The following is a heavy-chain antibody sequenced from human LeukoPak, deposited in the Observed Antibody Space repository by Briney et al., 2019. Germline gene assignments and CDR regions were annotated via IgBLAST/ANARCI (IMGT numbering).Heavy chain of an antibody. D-gene: IGHD3-10*01. CDR3: AVNPDYYGSGSFP. Sequence: GESLKISCKGSGYSFTSYWIGWVRQMPGKGLEWMGIIYPGDSDTRYSPSFQGQVTISADKSISTAYLQWSSLKASDTAMYYCAVNPDYYGSGSFPWGQGTLVTVSS. CDR2: IYPGDSDT. CDR1: GYSFTSYW. J-gene: IGHJ5*02. V-gene: IGHV5-51*01.